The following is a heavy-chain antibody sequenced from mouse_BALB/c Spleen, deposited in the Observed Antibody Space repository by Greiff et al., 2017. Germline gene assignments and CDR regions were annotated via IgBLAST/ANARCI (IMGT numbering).Heavy chain of an antibody. CDR3: AREGFLYAMDY. CDR2: IYPGGGYT. V-gene: IGHV1-63*02. CDR1: GYTFTNYW. D-gene: IGHD3-2*02. Sequence: QVQLKESGAELVRPGTSVKISCKASGYTFTNYWLGWVKQRPGHGLEWIGDIYPGGGYTNYNEKFKGKATLTADTSSSTAYMQLSSLTSEDSAVYFCAREGFLYAMDYWGQGTSVTVSS. J-gene: IGHJ4*01.